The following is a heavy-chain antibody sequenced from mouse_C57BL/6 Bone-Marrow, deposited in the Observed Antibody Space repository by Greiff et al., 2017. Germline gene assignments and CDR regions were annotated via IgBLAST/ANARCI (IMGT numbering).Heavy chain of an antibody. V-gene: IGHV1-55*01. CDR3: ATYYYGSSPFAY. D-gene: IGHD1-1*01. CDR1: GYTFTSYW. J-gene: IGHJ3*01. CDR2: IYPGSGST. Sequence: QVQLQQPGAELVKPGASVKMSCKASGYTFTSYWITWVQQRPGQGLEWIGDIYPGSGSTNYTEKFKSQATLTVDKSSSTAYMQLSRLTSEDSAVYDCATYYYGSSPFAYWGQGTLVTVSA.